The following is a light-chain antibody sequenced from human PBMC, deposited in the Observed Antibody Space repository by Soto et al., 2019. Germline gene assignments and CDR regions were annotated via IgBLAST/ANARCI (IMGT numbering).Light chain of an antibody. J-gene: IGLJ1*01. CDR3: SSYTSNSTPFV. CDR1: SSDVGGYSF. CDR2: DVN. V-gene: IGLV2-14*03. Sequence: QSALTQPASVSGSPGQSITISCTGTSSDVGGYSFVSWFQQHPGKAPKLMIFDVNNRPSGVSPRLSGSKSGNTASLTISGLQTDDEADYYCSSYTSNSTPFVFGTGTKLTVL.